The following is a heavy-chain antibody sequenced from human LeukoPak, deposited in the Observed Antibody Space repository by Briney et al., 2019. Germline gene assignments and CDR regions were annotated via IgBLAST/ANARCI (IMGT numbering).Heavy chain of an antibody. CDR3: AKGVREYSGSYCFDY. CDR2: ISGSGGST. J-gene: IGHJ4*02. Sequence: GGSLRLSCAASGFTFSSYAMSWVRQAPGKGLEWVSAISGSGGSTYYADSVKGRFTISRDNSKNTRYLQMNSLRAEDTAVYYCAKGVREYSGSYCFDYWGQGTLVTVSS. V-gene: IGHV3-23*01. D-gene: IGHD1-26*01. CDR1: GFTFSSYA.